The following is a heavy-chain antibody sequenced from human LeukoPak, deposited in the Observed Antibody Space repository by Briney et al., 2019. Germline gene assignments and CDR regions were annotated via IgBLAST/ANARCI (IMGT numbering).Heavy chain of an antibody. Sequence: GGSLRLSCAASGFTFSSYSMNWVRQAPGKGLEWVSSISSSSSYIYYADSVKGRFTISRHNSKNTLYLEMNSLRAEDTAVYYWASQNTYCGGDCYPFDYWGQGTLVTVSS. V-gene: IGHV3-21*04. D-gene: IGHD2-21*02. CDR1: GFTFSSYS. J-gene: IGHJ4*02. CDR2: ISSSSSYI. CDR3: ASQNTYCGGDCYPFDY.